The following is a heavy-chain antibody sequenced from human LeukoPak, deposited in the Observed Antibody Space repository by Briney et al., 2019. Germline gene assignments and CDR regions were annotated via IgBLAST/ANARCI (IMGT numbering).Heavy chain of an antibody. CDR1: GFTFSSNA. D-gene: IGHD3-10*01. CDR3: AREVTSVLLWFGELQDGMDV. J-gene: IGHJ6*02. Sequence: QSGGSLRLSCAASGFTFSSNAMCWVRQAPGKGLEWVANINQDGSEEYYVDSVKGRFTISRDNAKSSVFLQMSSLRAEDTAVYYCAREVTSVLLWFGELQDGMDVWGQGTTVTVSS. V-gene: IGHV3-7*01. CDR2: INQDGSEE.